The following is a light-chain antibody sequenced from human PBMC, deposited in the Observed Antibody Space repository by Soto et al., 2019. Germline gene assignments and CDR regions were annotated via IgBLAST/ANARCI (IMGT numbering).Light chain of an antibody. CDR3: SSYTSSSLVV. CDR1: SSDVGGYNY. CDR2: EVS. Sequence: QSALTQPASVSGSPGQSITISCTGTSSDVGGYNYVSWYQQHPGKAPKLMIYEVSNRPSGVSNRFSGSKSGNTASLTISGLQAEDEADYYCSSYTSSSLVVFGGGTQLTVL. V-gene: IGLV2-14*01. J-gene: IGLJ2*01.